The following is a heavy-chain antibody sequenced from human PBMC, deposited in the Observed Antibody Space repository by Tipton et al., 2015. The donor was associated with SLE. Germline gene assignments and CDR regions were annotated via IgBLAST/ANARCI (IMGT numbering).Heavy chain of an antibody. V-gene: IGHV3-7*01. D-gene: IGHD6-19*01. J-gene: IGHJ5*02. CDR1: GFPFDNYW. CDR2: IQPDGSER. Sequence: SLRLSCAASGFPFDNYWMTWVRPAPGKGLEWVAIIQPDGSERFSVDSVKGRFTISRDNAKNSLYLQMNSLRADDTAVYYCARAPLGDFSSGRGWFAPWGQGTLVTVSS. CDR3: ARAPLGDFSSGRGWFAP.